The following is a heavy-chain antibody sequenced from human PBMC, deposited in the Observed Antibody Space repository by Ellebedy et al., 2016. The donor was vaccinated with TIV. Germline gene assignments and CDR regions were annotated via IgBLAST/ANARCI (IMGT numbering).Heavy chain of an antibody. J-gene: IGHJ4*02. CDR3: ARDGACGGDCYGDNY. D-gene: IGHD2-21*02. Sequence: AASVKVSCKASGYTSTGYYIHWVRQAPGQGLEWMGWINPKNGGTNYAQKFHGRVTMTRDTSISTAYMELSWLGSDDTAVYYCARDGACGGDCYGDNYWGQGSLVTVSS. V-gene: IGHV1-2*02. CDR2: INPKNGGT. CDR1: GYTSTGYY.